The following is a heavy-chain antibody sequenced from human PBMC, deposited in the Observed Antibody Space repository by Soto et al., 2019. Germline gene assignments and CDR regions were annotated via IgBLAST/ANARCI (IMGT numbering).Heavy chain of an antibody. D-gene: IGHD6-19*01. CDR1: GGTFSSYA. CDR2: IIPIFGTA. CDR3: ARMRGGSSRAVAGYYYYGMDV. V-gene: IGHV1-69*06. J-gene: IGHJ6*02. Sequence: QVQLVQSGAEVKKPGSSVKVSCKASGGTFSSYAISWVRQAPGQGLEWMGGIIPIFGTANYAQKFQGRVTIAADKSTSTAYMGLSSLRSEDTAVYYCARMRGGSSRAVAGYYYYGMDVWGQGTTVTVSS.